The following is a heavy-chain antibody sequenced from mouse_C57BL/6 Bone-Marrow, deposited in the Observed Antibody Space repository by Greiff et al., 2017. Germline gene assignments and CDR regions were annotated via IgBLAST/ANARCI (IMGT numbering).Heavy chain of an antibody. V-gene: IGHV1-81*01. CDR3: ARSRRLGGFAY. J-gene: IGHJ3*01. CDR1: GYTFTSYG. Sequence: QVQLQQSGAELARPGASVKLSCKASGYTFTSYGISWVKQRTGQGLEWIGEIYPRSGNTYYNEKFKGKATLTADKSTSTAYMVLRSLTSEDSAVYFCARSRRLGGFAYWGQGNLVTVSA. CDR2: IYPRSGNT.